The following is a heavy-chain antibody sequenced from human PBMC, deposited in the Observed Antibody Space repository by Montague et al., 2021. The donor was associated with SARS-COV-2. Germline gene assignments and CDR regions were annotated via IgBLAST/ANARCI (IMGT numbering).Heavy chain of an antibody. D-gene: IGHD1-1*01. J-gene: IGHJ4*02. V-gene: IGHV4-59*01. CDR2: VHYTGST. CDR3: ARAQNTCFIANCVNYLEV. CDR1: GGSISSYY. Sequence: SETLSLTCEVSGGSISSYYWSWIRQSPGQGLERIGYVHYTGSTKYNPSLKTRVTLTLDTPKNHFSLKLSSVTAADTAVYYCARAQNTCFIANCVNYLEVWGLGAMVTVSS.